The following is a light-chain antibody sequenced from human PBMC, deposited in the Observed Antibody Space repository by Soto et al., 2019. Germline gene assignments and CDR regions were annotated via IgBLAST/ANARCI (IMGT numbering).Light chain of an antibody. CDR2: KAS. Sequence: DIQMTQSPSTLSASVGGRVIITCRASESISNWLAWYQQKPGKAPNLLIYKASSLKSGVPLRFSGSGSGTEFTLTINSLQPDDFATYYCQQYDTYWTFGQGTKVEFK. V-gene: IGKV1-5*03. J-gene: IGKJ1*01. CDR1: ESISNW. CDR3: QQYDTYWT.